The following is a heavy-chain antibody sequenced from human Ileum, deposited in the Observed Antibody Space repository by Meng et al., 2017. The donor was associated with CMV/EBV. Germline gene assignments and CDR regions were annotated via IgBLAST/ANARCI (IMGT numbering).Heavy chain of an antibody. CDR2: IHTSGTT. Sequence: QVQLADSGPGLVKPSNPLSLTCTVSGDSINIGSHYWSWIRQPAGKGLEWIGRIHTSGTTHYNPSLRSRITISVDTSKNQFSLNLSSVTAADTAVYFCAGRRRDWGSGEGYFDLWGRGTLVTVSS. CDR3: AGRRRDWGSGEGYFDL. V-gene: IGHV4-61*02. J-gene: IGHJ2*01. CDR1: GDSINIGSHY. D-gene: IGHD3/OR15-3a*01.